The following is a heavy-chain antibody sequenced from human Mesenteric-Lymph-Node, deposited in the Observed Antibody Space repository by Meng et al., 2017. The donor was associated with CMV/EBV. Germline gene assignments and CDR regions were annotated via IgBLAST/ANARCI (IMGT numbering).Heavy chain of an antibody. D-gene: IGHD2-2*02. CDR2: IGTAGDT. J-gene: IGHJ6*02. Sequence: GGSLRLSCAASGFTFSSYDMHWVRQATGKGLEWVSAIGTAGDTYYPGSVKGRFTISRENAKNSLYLQMNSLRVGDTAVYYCARGSCSSTSCYIYNYHGMDVWGQGTTVTVSS. CDR3: ARGSCSSTSCYIYNYHGMDV. V-gene: IGHV3-13*01. CDR1: GFTFSSYD.